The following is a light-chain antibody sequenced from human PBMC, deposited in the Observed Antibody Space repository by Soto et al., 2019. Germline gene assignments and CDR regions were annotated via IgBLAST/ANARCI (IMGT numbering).Light chain of an antibody. J-gene: IGKJ4*01. Sequence: DIQMTQSPSSVSASVGDRVSITCRASQGISSWLAWYQQKPGRAPKLLIYTGSSVQSGVPSRFRGTGSRTDFTLNNRSLQPEDDSTYCCQHGNRLPLSFGGGTQVEIK. V-gene: IGKV1-12*01. CDR1: QGISSW. CDR2: TGS. CDR3: QHGNRLPLS.